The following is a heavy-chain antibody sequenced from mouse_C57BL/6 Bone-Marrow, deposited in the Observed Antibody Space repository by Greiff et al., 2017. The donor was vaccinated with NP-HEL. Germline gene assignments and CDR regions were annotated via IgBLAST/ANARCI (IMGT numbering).Heavy chain of an antibody. J-gene: IGHJ3*01. Sequence: VQLQQSGAELVMPGASVKLSCKASGYTFTSYWMHWVKQRPGQGLEWIGEIDPSDSYTNYNQKFKGKSTLTVDKSSSTAYMQLSSLTSEDSAVYYCARLYYDYDGAYWGQGTLVTVSA. D-gene: IGHD2-4*01. CDR3: ARLYYDYDGAY. CDR2: IDPSDSYT. CDR1: GYTFTSYW. V-gene: IGHV1-69*01.